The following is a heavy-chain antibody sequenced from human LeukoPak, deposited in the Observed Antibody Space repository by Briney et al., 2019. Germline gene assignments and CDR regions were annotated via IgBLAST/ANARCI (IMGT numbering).Heavy chain of an antibody. D-gene: IGHD5-24*01. V-gene: IGHV3-53*01. J-gene: IGHJ4*02. Sequence: GGSLRLSCAASGFTFSSYWMHWVRQAPGKGLEWVSVIYSGGNTFYADSVKGRFTISRDNSKNTLYLQMNSLRAEDTAVYYCARDHVGYNVYDYWGQGTLVTVSS. CDR2: IYSGGNT. CDR1: GFTFSSYW. CDR3: ARDHVGYNVYDY.